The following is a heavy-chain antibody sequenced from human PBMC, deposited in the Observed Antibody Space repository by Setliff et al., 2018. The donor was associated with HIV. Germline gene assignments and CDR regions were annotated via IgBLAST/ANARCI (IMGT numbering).Heavy chain of an antibody. CDR2: IYYSGST. J-gene: IGHJ4*02. CDR3: ARDPWVRGVIMAPDY. Sequence: SETLSLTCTVSGGSISSSSYYWGWIRQPPGKGLEWIGTIYYSGSTYYNTSLKSRVTISVDTSKNQFSLKLSSVTAADTAVYYCARDPWVRGVIMAPDYWGQGTLVTSPQ. V-gene: IGHV4-39*07. CDR1: GGSISSSSYY. D-gene: IGHD3-10*01.